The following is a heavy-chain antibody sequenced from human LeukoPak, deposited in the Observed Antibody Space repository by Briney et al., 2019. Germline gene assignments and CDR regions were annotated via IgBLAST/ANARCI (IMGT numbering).Heavy chain of an antibody. D-gene: IGHD3-16*01. V-gene: IGHV1-8*01. J-gene: IGHJ4*02. CDR1: GYTFTSYD. CDR2: MNPNSGNT. Sequence: ASVKVSCKASGYTFTSYDINWVRQATGQGLEWMGWMNPNSGNTGYAQKFQGRVTMTRNTSISTAYMELGSLRSEDTAVYYCARKPLFRGYYFDYWGQGTLVTVSS. CDR3: ARKPLFRGYYFDY.